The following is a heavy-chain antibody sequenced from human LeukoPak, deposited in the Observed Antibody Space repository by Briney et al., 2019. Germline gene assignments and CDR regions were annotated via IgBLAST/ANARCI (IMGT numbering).Heavy chain of an antibody. Sequence: WGSLRLSCAASGFTFSHYGMNWVRQAPGKGLEWVSGITSRGTTYCAESVKGRFTISRDNSKNTLYLQMNSPRAEDTAAYYCAKDGNWARFENWGQGTLVTVSS. CDR2: ITSRGTT. J-gene: IGHJ4*02. D-gene: IGHD7-27*01. V-gene: IGHV3-23*01. CDR1: GFTFSHYG. CDR3: AKDGNWARFEN.